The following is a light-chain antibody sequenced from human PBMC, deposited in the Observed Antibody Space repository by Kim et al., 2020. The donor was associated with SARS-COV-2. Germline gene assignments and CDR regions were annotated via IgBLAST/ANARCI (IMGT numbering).Light chain of an antibody. V-gene: IGKV4-1*01. CDR1: QSVLYSSDDKSY. CDR3: QQYYSSWT. J-gene: IGKJ1*01. Sequence: RATINCKSSQSVLYSSDDKSYLAWYQQKPGQPPKLLIYWASTRESGVPDRFSASGSGTDFTLTISSLQAEDVAVYYCQQYYSSWTFGQGTKVDIK. CDR2: WAS.